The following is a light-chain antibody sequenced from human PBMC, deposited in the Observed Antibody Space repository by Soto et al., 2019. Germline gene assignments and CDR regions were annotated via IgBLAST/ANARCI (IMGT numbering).Light chain of an antibody. CDR3: ATWDDSLSGPV. CDR2: RND. CDR1: SSNIGSNY. J-gene: IGLJ2*01. Sequence: QSVLTQPPSASGTPGQSVTISCSGSSSNIGSNYVYWYQQYPGTAPRLLIYRNDQRPSGVPDRFSGSKSGTSASLAISGLRSEDEADHHCATWDDSLSGPVFGGGTKLTVL. V-gene: IGLV1-47*01.